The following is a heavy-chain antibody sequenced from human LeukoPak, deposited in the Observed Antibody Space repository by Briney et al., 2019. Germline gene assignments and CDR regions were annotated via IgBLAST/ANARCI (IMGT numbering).Heavy chain of an antibody. CDR2: ISYSGNT. D-gene: IGHD4-23*01. J-gene: IGHJ5*02. V-gene: IGHV4-39*01. Sequence: PSETLSLTCTVSDGSITSSGHSWGWIRQPPGRGLEWIGTISYSGNTYYNPPLKSRVTISVDMSKNQFFLKLSSVTAADTAVYYCSRHFYGTNSDWFDPWGQGTLVTVSS. CDR3: SRHFYGTNSDWFDP. CDR1: DGSITSSGHS.